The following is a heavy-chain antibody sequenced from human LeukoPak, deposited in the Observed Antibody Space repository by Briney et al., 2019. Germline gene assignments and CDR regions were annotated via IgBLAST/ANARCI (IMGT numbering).Heavy chain of an antibody. CDR1: GGSISSYY. J-gene: IGHJ5*02. CDR2: IYYSGST. Sequence: SETLSLTCTVSGGSISSYYWSWIRQPPGKGLEWIGYIYYSGSTNYNPSLKSRVTISVNTSKNQFSLKLSSVTAADTAVYYCARDRGVVVVAATPGLWFDPWGQGTLVTVSS. V-gene: IGHV4-59*01. D-gene: IGHD2-15*01. CDR3: ARDRGVVVVAATPGLWFDP.